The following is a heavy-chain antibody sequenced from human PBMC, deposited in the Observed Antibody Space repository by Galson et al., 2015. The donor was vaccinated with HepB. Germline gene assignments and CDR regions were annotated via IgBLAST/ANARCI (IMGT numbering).Heavy chain of an antibody. V-gene: IGHV1-46*01. D-gene: IGHD2-2*01. CDR3: ARETLIVVVPAAMGSDNWFDP. Sequence: SVKVSCKASGYTFTSYYMHWVRQAPGQGLEWMGIINPSGGSTSYAQKFQGRVTMTRDTSTSTVYMELSSLRSEDTAVYYCARETLIVVVPAAMGSDNWFDPWGQGTLVTVSS. CDR1: GYTFTSYY. CDR2: INPSGGST. J-gene: IGHJ5*02.